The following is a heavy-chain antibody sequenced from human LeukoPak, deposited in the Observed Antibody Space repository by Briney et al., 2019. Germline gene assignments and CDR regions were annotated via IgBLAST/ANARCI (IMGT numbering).Heavy chain of an antibody. CDR1: GGSISSGGYY. J-gene: IGHJ4*02. CDR3: ARGISLFGELLRPYYFDY. V-gene: IGHV4-31*03. CDR2: IYYSGST. D-gene: IGHD3-10*02. Sequence: SETLSLTCTVSGGSISSGGYYWSWIRQHPGKGLEWIGYIYYSGSTYYNPSLKSRVTISVDTSKNQFSLKLSSVTAADTAVYYCARGISLFGELLRPYYFDYWGQGTLVTVSS.